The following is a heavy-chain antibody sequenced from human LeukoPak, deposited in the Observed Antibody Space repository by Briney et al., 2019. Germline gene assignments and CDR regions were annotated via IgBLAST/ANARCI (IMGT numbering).Heavy chain of an antibody. Sequence: GGSLRLSCAASGFTFSDYSMNWVRQAPGRGLERLSYINSNSKTIWYADSVKGRFTISRDNAKKSLYLQMNSLRVEDTAVYYCARGWHDYGDYFFDYWGQGTLVTVSS. J-gene: IGHJ4*02. CDR3: ARGWHDYGDYFFDY. V-gene: IGHV3-48*04. CDR1: GFTFSDYS. CDR2: INSNSKTI. D-gene: IGHD4-17*01.